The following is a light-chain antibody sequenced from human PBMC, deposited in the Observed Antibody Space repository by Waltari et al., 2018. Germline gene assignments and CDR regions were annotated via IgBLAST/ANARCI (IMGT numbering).Light chain of an antibody. CDR3: CSYAGDGIVM. CDR2: EVT. CDR1: STTMEQYNL. V-gene: IGLV2-23*02. J-gene: IGLJ3*02. Sequence: QSTLTQPAHVSASPGQSVTNSCTRNSTTMEQYNLVSCYQQHPGKAPKLIFYEVTKWPAGISSRFSGSKSGNTASLTISGLQAEDEADYYCCSYAGDGIVMFGGGTKL.